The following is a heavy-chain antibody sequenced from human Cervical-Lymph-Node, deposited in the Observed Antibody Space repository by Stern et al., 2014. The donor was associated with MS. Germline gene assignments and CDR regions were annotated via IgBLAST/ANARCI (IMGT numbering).Heavy chain of an antibody. CDR2: ISTNSPHT. V-gene: IGHV3-21*01. CDR1: GFTFSHYS. J-gene: IGHJ4*02. Sequence: EVQLVQSGGGLVKPGEPLRLSCDASGFTFSHYSINWVRQAPGQGLEWISSISTNSPHTYYADSVDGRFTISRDSAKDSVSLHMVSLRAEDTAVYYCARARVGDYARSPHLDSWGQGTLVTVSS. CDR3: ARARVGDYARSPHLDS. D-gene: IGHD4-17*01.